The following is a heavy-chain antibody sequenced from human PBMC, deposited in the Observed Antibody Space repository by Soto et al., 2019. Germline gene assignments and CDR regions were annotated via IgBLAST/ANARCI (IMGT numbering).Heavy chain of an antibody. J-gene: IGHJ4*02. D-gene: IGHD5-18*01. V-gene: IGHV3-30-3*01. CDR2: ISSDGSIK. CDR3: ARARGFRYGSRFVS. CDR1: GFTFSTAA. Sequence: HPGGSLRLSCAASGFTFSTAAMHWVRQAPGKGLEWVALISSDGSIKYYAGFVKGRFTISRDSSKNAVFLQMNSLKADDTAVYFCARARGFRYGSRFVSWGQEALVKISS.